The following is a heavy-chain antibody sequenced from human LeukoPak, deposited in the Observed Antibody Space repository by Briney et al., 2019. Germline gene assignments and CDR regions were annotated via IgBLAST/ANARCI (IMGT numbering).Heavy chain of an antibody. CDR3: AKAGVDTAMVTNFDYYYMDV. J-gene: IGHJ6*03. CDR2: ICGSGGST. D-gene: IGHD5-18*01. V-gene: IGHV3-23*01. CDR1: GFNFSSHA. Sequence: GSLRLSCAGSGFNFSSHAMNWVRQAPGKGLEWVSAICGSGGSTYYADSVKGRFTISRDNSKNTLYLQMNSLRAEDTAVYYCAKAGVDTAMVTNFDYYYMDVWGKGTTVTVSS.